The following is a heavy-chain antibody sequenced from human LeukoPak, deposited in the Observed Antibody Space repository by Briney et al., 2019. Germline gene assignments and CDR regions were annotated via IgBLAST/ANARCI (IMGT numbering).Heavy chain of an antibody. D-gene: IGHD3-3*01. CDR1: GGSISSYY. V-gene: IGHV4-39*01. CDR3: ARYTDFWSGYFDY. Sequence: SQTLSLTCAVSGGSISSYYWGWIRQPPGKGLEWIGSIYYSGSTYYNPSLKGRVTISVDTSKNQFSLKLSSVTAADTAVYYCARYTDFWSGYFDYWGQGTLVTVSS. CDR2: IYYSGST. J-gene: IGHJ4*02.